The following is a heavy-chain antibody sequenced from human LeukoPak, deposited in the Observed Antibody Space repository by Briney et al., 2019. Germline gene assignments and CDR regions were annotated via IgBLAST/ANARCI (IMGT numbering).Heavy chain of an antibody. V-gene: IGHV3-74*01. D-gene: IGHD6-13*01. CDR2: INSEGTST. J-gene: IGHJ4*02. CDR3: AKVDIAAAGTGGIFDY. Sequence: GGSLRLSCAASGFTFSYYWMHWVRQAPGKGLVWVSRINSEGTSTSFADSVKGRFTVSRDNAKNTLYLQMNSLRAEDTAVYYCAKVDIAAAGTGGIFDYWGQGTLVTVSS. CDR1: GFTFSYYW.